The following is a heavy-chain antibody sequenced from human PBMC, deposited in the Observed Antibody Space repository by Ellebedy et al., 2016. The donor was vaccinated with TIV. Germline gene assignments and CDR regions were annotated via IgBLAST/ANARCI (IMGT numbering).Heavy chain of an antibody. CDR3: GRGRGGTQTDY. V-gene: IGHV4-59*01. CDR2: IFYSGST. CDR1: GGSINNYY. J-gene: IGHJ4*02. Sequence: SETLSLTCTVSGGSINNYYWSWVRQPPGKGLEWIGYIFYSGSTTYNPSLRSRATISVDTSKNQFSLKLASVTAADTAVYYCGRGRGGTQTDYWGQGTLVTVSS. D-gene: IGHD1-26*01.